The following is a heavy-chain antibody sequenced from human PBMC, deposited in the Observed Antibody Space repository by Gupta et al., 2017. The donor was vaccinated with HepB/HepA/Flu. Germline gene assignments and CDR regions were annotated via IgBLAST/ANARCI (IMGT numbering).Heavy chain of an antibody. CDR1: GFSLNTNGTC. CDR3: ARIRGYGELRAAFDI. V-gene: IGHV2-70*13. D-gene: IGHD3-10*01. J-gene: IGHJ3*02. CDR2: IDWDDDK. Sequence: QVTLRESGPALVKPTQTLTLTCTFPGFSLNTNGTCLSWVRQSPGKALEWLARIDWDDDKYYSTSLRTRLTISKDTSKNQMVLIMTNMNAVDTATYYCARIRGYGELRAAFDIGGQGTMVTVSS.